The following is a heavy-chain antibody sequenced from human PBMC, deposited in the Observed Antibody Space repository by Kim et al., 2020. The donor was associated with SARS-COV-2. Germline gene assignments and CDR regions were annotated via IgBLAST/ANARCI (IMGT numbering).Heavy chain of an antibody. Sequence: SETLSLTCTVSGASISSGCYYWGRHRPSQGLELEWIGSIYYDGTTYYNPSFRSRVSVSADTSQYPFSLKFASATAAATCMYYCERDRFYSETSQGEFDYWGQGTPLTVSS. D-gene: IGHD3-16*01. CDR2: IYYDGTT. J-gene: IGHJ4*02. V-gene: IGHV4-39*07. CDR3: ERDRFYSETSQGEFDY. CDR1: GASISSGCYY.